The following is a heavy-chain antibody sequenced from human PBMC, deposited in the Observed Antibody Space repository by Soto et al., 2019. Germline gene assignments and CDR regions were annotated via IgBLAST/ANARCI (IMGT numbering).Heavy chain of an antibody. J-gene: IGHJ4*02. CDR2: IYYRGSP. CDR3: ARGVGSSPPRY. CDR1: GGSVTSYY. Sequence: PSETLSLTCTVSGGSVTSYYWNWIRQPPGQGLEWIGYIYYRGSPNYNPSLKTRVTISPDTSKNQFSLTLTSATAADTAVYYCARGVGSSPPRYWGRGTLVTVSS. V-gene: IGHV4-59*02. D-gene: IGHD3-9*01.